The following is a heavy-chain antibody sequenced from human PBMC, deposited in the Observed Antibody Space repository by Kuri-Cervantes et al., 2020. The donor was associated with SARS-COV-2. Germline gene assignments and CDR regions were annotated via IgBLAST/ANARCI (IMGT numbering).Heavy chain of an antibody. CDR2: INAGNGNT. CDR1: GYTFTSYA. J-gene: IGHJ6*03. Sequence: ASVKVSCKASGYTFTSYAMHWVRQAPGQRLEWMGWINAGNGNTKYSQKFQGRVTMTRNTSISTAYMELSSLRSEDTAVYYCARGYRRDIVVVIARYYYYYMDVWGKGTTVTVSS. V-gene: IGHV1-3*01. CDR3: ARGYRRDIVVVIARYYYYYMDV. D-gene: IGHD2-21*01.